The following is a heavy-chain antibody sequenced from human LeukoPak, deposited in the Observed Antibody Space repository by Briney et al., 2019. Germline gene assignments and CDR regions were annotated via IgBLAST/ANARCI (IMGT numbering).Heavy chain of an antibody. Sequence: SETLSLTCTVSGGSISSSGYYWGWIRKPPGKGLEWFASIYYSGSTYYNPSLKSRVTISVDTSKNQLSLKLSSLTAADTAVYYCARHGYSGSYYGLSWFDPWGQGTLVTVSS. J-gene: IGHJ5*02. V-gene: IGHV4-39*01. CDR1: GGSISSSGYY. CDR3: ARHGYSGSYYGLSWFDP. CDR2: IYYSGST. D-gene: IGHD1-26*01.